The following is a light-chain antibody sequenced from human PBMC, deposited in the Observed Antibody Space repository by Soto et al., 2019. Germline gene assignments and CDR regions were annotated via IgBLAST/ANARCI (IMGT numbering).Light chain of an antibody. CDR3: CSSGGSPTYV. J-gene: IGLJ1*01. Sequence: QSALTQPASVSGSPGQSITISCTGTSSNFGSYKLVSWYQQHPGKAPKLMIFEVNKRPSGVSNRFSGSKSGNTASLTISGLKVEDEADYYCCSSGGSPTYVFGTGTKVTV. CDR1: SSNFGSYKL. CDR2: EVN. V-gene: IGLV2-23*02.